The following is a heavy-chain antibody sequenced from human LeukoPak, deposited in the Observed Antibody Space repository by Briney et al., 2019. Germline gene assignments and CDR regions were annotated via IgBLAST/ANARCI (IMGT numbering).Heavy chain of an antibody. CDR2: ISYDGSNK. Sequence: GGSLRLSCAASGFTFSSYGMHWVRQAPGKGLEWVAVISYDGSNKYYADSVKGRFTISRDNSKNTLYLQMNSLRAEDTAVYYCARDRYYDSSGYYDYWGQGTLVTVSS. CDR3: ARDRYYDSSGYYDY. J-gene: IGHJ4*02. D-gene: IGHD3-22*01. V-gene: IGHV3-30*03. CDR1: GFTFSSYG.